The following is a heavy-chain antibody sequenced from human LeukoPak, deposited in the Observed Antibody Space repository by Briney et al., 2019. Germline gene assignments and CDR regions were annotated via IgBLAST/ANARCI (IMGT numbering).Heavy chain of an antibody. V-gene: IGHV1-24*01. CDR3: ATDVTGTAPYDF. D-gene: IGHD1-1*01. Sequence: ASVKVSCKVSGYSLSELSIHWVRQAPGKGFEWMGGFDPEDDEAIYAQSLQGRVTMTEDTSTDTAYMELSGLTSGDAAVYYCATDVTGTAPYDFWGQGTLVTVSS. CDR1: GYSLSELS. J-gene: IGHJ4*02. CDR2: FDPEDDEA.